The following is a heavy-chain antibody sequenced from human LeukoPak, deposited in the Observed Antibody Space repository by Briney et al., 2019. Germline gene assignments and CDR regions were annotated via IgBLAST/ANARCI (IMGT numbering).Heavy chain of an antibody. CDR1: GFTFSSYS. V-gene: IGHV3-48*04. CDR3: ARDIGQQLAQGY. D-gene: IGHD6-13*01. CDR2: ISSSGSTI. J-gene: IGHJ4*02. Sequence: GGSLRLSCAASGFTFSSYSMNWVRQAPGKGLEWVSYISSSGSTIYYADSVKGRFTISRDNAKNSLYLQMNSLRAEDTAVYYCARDIGQQLAQGYWGQGTLVTVSS.